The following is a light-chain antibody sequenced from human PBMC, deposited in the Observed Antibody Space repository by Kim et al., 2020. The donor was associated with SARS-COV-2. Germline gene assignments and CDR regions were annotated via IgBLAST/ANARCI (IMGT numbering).Light chain of an antibody. CDR3: QQRSNWLT. J-gene: IGKJ4*01. CDR1: QNVRSY. Sequence: SLSPCERATLYCRARQNVRSYVAWDQQKPGQAPRLLIYDASNRATGIPARFSGSGSGTDVTLTISSLEPEDFAVYYCQQRSNWLTFGGGTKVDIK. CDR2: DAS. V-gene: IGKV3-11*01.